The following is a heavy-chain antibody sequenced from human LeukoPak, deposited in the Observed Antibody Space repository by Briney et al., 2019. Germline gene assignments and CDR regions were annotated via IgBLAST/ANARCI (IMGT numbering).Heavy chain of an antibody. Sequence: SETLSLTCAVYGGSFSGYYWSWIRQPSGKGLEWIGEINHSGSTNYNPSLKSRVTISVDTSKNQFSLKLSSVTAADTAVYYCARSYYFDYWGQGTLVTVSS. CDR1: GGSFSGYY. CDR2: INHSGST. V-gene: IGHV4-34*01. J-gene: IGHJ4*02. CDR3: ARSYYFDY.